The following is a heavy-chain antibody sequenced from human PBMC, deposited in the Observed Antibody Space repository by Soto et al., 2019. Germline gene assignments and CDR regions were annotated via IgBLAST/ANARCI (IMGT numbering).Heavy chain of an antibody. D-gene: IGHD3-3*01. CDR1: GFTFSSYW. J-gene: IGHJ6*03. Sequence: PGGSLRLSCAASGFTFSSYWMSWVRQAPGKGLEWVANIKQDGSEKYYVDSVKGRFTISRDNAKNSLYLQMNSLRAEDTAVYYCASSGYDFWSGEYYYYYYYMDVWGKGTTVTVSS. V-gene: IGHV3-7*01. CDR3: ASSGYDFWSGEYYYYYYYMDV. CDR2: IKQDGSEK.